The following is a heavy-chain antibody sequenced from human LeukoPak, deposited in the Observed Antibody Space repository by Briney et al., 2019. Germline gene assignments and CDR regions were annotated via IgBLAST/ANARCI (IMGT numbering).Heavy chain of an antibody. Sequence: GASVKVSCKVSGSTLSGLSIHWVRQAPGKGLEYVGGSDPEDGETFHAQNFQGRVTMTEDTSIDTAYMELSSLRSEDTAVYYCVTDRARLFWYFDLWGRGTLVTVSS. D-gene: IGHD2-21*02. V-gene: IGHV1-24*01. CDR1: GSTLSGLS. CDR3: VTDRARLFWYFDL. CDR2: SDPEDGET. J-gene: IGHJ2*01.